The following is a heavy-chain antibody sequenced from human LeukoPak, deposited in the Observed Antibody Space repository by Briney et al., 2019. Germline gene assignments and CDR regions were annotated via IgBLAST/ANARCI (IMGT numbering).Heavy chain of an antibody. CDR1: GGTFSSYA. CDR2: IIPIFGTA. V-gene: IGHV1-69*06. CDR3: ARDNGRGVLTGAFDI. Sequence: SVKVSCKASGGTFSSYAISWVRQAPGQGLEWMGGIIPIFGTANYAQKFQGRVTITADKSTSTAYMELSSLRSEDTAVYYCARDNGRGVLTGAFDIWGQGTMVTVSS. J-gene: IGHJ3*02. D-gene: IGHD3-10*01.